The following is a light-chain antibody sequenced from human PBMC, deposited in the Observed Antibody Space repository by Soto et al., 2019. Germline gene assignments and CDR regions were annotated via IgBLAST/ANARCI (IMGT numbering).Light chain of an antibody. CDR1: QSISFY. V-gene: IGKV1-39*01. CDR2: AAS. Sequence: DIQMTQSPSSLSASVGDRVTITCRSSQSISFYLNWYQQKPGNAPKVLIYAASNLQTGVPSRFSGSGSGTDFTLTINSLQPEDVATYSCQQSYSTPITFGQGTRLEIK. J-gene: IGKJ5*01. CDR3: QQSYSTPIT.